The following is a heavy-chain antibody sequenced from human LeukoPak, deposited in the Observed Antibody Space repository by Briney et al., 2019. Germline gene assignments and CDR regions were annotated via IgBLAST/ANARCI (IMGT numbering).Heavy chain of an antibody. CDR3: ARTSRTLWFDP. CDR2: IYYSGST. Sequence: SETLSLTCTVSGGSISSYYWSWIRQPPGKGLEWFGYIYYSGSTDYNPSLKSRVTISVDTSKNQFSLRLSSVTAADTAVYYCARTSRTLWFDPWGQGTLVTVSS. D-gene: IGHD2-2*01. J-gene: IGHJ5*02. CDR1: GGSISSYY. V-gene: IGHV4-59*01.